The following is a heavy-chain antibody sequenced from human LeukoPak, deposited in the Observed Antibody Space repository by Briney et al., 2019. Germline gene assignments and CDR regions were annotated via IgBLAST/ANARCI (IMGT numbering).Heavy chain of an antibody. CDR1: GVSVGSAGYY. V-gene: IGHV4-61*08. Sequence: KPSETLSPTCSVSGVSVGSAGYYWTWIRQPPGKGLEWIGYMYYSGNSNYNPFLKSRVTMSLDPSKNRFSLKLSSVTAADTAVYYCARSQSQSGSYRYYFTYWGQGTLVTVSS. D-gene: IGHD1-26*01. CDR2: MYYSGNS. CDR3: ARSQSQSGSYRYYFTY. J-gene: IGHJ4*02.